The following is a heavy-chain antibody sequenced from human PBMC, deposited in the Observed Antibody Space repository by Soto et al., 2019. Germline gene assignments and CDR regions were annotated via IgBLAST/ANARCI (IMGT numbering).Heavy chain of an antibody. CDR1: GYTLTELS. Sequence: ASVKVSCKVSGYTLTELSMHWVRQAPGKGLEWMGGFDPEDGETFYAQKFQGRVTMTEDTSTDTAYMELSSLRSEDTAVYYCATVYYGVIGYYYYGLDVWGQGTTVTVSS. CDR3: ATVYYGVIGYYYYGLDV. J-gene: IGHJ6*02. CDR2: FDPEDGET. D-gene: IGHD4-17*01. V-gene: IGHV1-24*01.